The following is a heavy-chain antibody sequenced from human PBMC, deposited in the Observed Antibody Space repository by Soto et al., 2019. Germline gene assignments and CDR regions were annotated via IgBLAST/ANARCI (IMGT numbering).Heavy chain of an antibody. CDR2: IYWDDDK. V-gene: IGHV2-5*02. Sequence: QITLKESGPTLVEPTQTLTLTCTFSGFSLSSRPVGVGWIRQPPGKALEWLAVIYWDDDKRYCPSLKSRLTISKDTSKNLVFLIMTNMDPVDTATYYCAHLMITYGGVIADDAFDTWGQGTMVTVSS. CDR1: GFSLSSRPVG. J-gene: IGHJ3*02. D-gene: IGHD3-16*02. CDR3: AHLMITYGGVIADDAFDT.